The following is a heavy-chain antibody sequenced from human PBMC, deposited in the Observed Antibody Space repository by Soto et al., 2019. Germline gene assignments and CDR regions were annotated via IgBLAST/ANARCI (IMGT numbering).Heavy chain of an antibody. CDR3: ARVAAYYDSSGYFAFDI. CDR1: GYTFTSYY. V-gene: IGHV1-46*01. J-gene: IGHJ3*02. CDR2: INPSGGST. Sequence: ASVKVSCKASGYTFTSYYMHWVRQAPGQGLEWVGIINPSGGSTSYAQKFQGRVTMTRDTSTSTVYMELSSLRSEDTAVYYCARVAAYYDSSGYFAFDIWGQGTMVTVSS. D-gene: IGHD3-22*01.